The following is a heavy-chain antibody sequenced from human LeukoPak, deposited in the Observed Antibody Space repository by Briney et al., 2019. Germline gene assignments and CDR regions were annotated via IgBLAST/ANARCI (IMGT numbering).Heavy chain of an antibody. Sequence: PSETLSLTCAVYGGSFSGYYWSWIRQPPGKGLEWIGEINHSGSTNYNPSLKSRVTISVDTSKNQFSLKLSSVTAADTAVYYCARGLVRITMIVVVTRRRENNWFDPWGQGTLVTVSS. CDR3: ARGLVRITMIVVVTRRRENNWFDP. CDR1: GGSFSGYY. V-gene: IGHV4-34*01. CDR2: INHSGST. D-gene: IGHD3-22*01. J-gene: IGHJ5*02.